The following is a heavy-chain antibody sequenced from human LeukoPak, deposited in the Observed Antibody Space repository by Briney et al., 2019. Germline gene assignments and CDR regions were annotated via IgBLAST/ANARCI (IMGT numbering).Heavy chain of an antibody. CDR2: IYYSGST. CDR3: ARSKDNWNDPYYFDY. V-gene: IGHV4-59*01. J-gene: IGHJ4*02. CDR1: GGSISSYY. D-gene: IGHD1-20*01. Sequence: PSETLSLTCTASGGSISSYYWSWIRQPPGKGLEWIGYIYYSGSTNYNPSLKSRVTISVDTSKNQFSLKLSSVTAADTAVYYCARSKDNWNDPYYFDYWGQGTLVTVSS.